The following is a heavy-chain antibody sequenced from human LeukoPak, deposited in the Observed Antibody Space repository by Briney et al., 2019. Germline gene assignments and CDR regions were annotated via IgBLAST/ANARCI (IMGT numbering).Heavy chain of an antibody. V-gene: IGHV3-21*01. CDR2: ISSSSSYI. J-gene: IGHJ6*02. CDR3: ARDKAYGIDV. Sequence: GGSLRLSCAASGFTFSSCSMDWVRHVPGKGVEWVPSISSSSSYIYYAGSVKGRFTISRDNAKNTLYLHMNRQRAEDTAVYYCARDKAYGIDVWGQGTTVTVSS. CDR1: GFTFSSCS.